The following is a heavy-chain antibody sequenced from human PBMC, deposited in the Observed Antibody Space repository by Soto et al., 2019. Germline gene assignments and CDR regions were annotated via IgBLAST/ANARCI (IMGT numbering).Heavy chain of an antibody. J-gene: IGHJ5*02. V-gene: IGHV1-69*13. D-gene: IGHD3-9*01. CDR2: IIPIFGTA. Sequence: SVKVSCKASGGTFSSYAISWVRQAPGQGLEWMGGIIPIFGTANYAQKFQGRVTITADESTSTAYMELSSLRSEDTAVYYCAREERVFRYTEGAYNWFDPWGQGTLVTVSS. CDR1: GGTFSSYA. CDR3: AREERVFRYTEGAYNWFDP.